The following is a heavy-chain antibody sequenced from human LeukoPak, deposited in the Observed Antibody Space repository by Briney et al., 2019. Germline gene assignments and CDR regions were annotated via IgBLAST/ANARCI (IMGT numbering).Heavy chain of an antibody. J-gene: IGHJ5*01. Sequence: GGSLRLSRSASGFAFSFHAMSWLRPPPGEGLEWVSTINANRGHTSYAASVRGRFTISRDHSKNTPYLQVNTLRADDTATYYCAKPISGGLAVTADWFHPWGQGTLVVVSS. CDR2: INANRGHT. V-gene: IGHV3-23*01. CDR1: GFAFSFHA. CDR3: AKPISGGLAVTADWFHP. D-gene: IGHD6-19*01.